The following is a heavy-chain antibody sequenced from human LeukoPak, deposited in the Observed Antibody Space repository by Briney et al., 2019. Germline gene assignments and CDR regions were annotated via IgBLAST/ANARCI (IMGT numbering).Heavy chain of an antibody. V-gene: IGHV6-1*01. Sequence: SQTLSLTCAISGDSVSSNSAAWNWIRLSPSRGLEWLGRTYYRSKWFNDYAVSVNRPITINADTSKNQFSLQLNSVTPEDTAVYYCARSRNKYFDLWGRGTLVTASS. CDR2: TYYRSKWFN. CDR3: ARSRNKYFDL. D-gene: IGHD1-14*01. CDR1: GDSVSSNSAA. J-gene: IGHJ2*01.